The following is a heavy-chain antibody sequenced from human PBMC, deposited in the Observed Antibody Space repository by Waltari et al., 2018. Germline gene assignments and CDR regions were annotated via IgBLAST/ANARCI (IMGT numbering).Heavy chain of an antibody. CDR3: ARERHRLMEEGYLMALDP. Sequence: QVQLVQSGAEVKKPGASVKVSCKASGYTFSDYGISRVRQAPGQGLEWMGWMSGNNGHTNHAQKFQGRLIMTEDTSATTVYMELTYLTSDDTAVYYCARERHRLMEEGYLMALDPWGQGTLVTVSS. CDR1: GYTFSDYG. V-gene: IGHV1-18*01. J-gene: IGHJ5*02. D-gene: IGHD3-3*01. CDR2: MSGNNGHT.